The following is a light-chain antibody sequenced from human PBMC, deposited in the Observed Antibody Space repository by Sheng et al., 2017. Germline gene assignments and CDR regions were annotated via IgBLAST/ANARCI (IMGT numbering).Light chain of an antibody. CDR3: QQYNNWPRT. J-gene: IGKJ1*01. CDR2: GAS. V-gene: IGKV3-15*01. Sequence: EIVMTQSPATLSVSPGERATLSCRASQSVSNNLAWYQQKPGQAPRLLIYGASTRATGIPARFSGSGSGTEFTLIISSLKSEDFAVYYCQQYNNWPRTFGQGTKVEIK. CDR1: QSVSNN.